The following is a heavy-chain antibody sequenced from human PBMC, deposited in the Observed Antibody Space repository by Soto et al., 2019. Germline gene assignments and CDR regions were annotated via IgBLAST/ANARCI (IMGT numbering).Heavy chain of an antibody. Sequence: EASVKVSCKASGYSFTSYTIHWVRQAPGQRLEWMGWVNAGNGDTKYSRSFQGRVSISRDTSASTAYIEVSSLRSEDTAVYYCARDPADYWGQGTLVTVSS. CDR1: GYSFTSYT. V-gene: IGHV1-3*01. CDR2: VNAGNGDT. J-gene: IGHJ4*02. CDR3: ARDPADY.